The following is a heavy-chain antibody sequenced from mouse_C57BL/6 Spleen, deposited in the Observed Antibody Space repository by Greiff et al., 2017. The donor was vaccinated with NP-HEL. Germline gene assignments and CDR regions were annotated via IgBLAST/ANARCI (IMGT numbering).Heavy chain of an antibody. CDR2: ISSGSSTI. J-gene: IGHJ3*01. V-gene: IGHV5-17*01. CDR1: GFTFSDYG. CDR3: ARGRAWFAY. Sequence: DVKLQESGGGLVKPGGSLKLSCAASGFTFSDYGMHWVRQAPEKGLEWVAYISSGSSTIYYADTVKGRFTISRDNAKNTLFLQMTSLRSEDTAMYYCARGRAWFAYWGQGTLVTVSA.